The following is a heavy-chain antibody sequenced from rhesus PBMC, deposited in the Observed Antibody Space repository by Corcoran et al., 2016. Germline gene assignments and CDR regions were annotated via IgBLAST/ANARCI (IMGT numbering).Heavy chain of an antibody. CDR2: INSGGGST. D-gene: IGHD3-3*01. CDR3: AKALPTYYNFWTGPFDF. Sequence: EVQLVETGGGLVQPGGSLKLSCAASGFTFSSYAMSWVRQAPGKGLEWVSAINSGGGSTNYSDSVKGRFTISRDNSKNTLSLQMNSLRAEDTALYYCAKALPTYYNFWTGPFDFWGQGLRVTVSS. V-gene: IGHV3S5*01. J-gene: IGHJ3*01. CDR1: GFTFSSYA.